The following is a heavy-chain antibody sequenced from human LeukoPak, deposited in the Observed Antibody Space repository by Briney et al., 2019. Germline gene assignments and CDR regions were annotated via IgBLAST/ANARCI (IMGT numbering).Heavy chain of an antibody. J-gene: IGHJ3*02. V-gene: IGHV4-39*01. CDR1: GGSISSSFYF. CDR2: MYSSGST. CDR3: ARQRSYLWDAFDI. D-gene: IGHD2-21*01. Sequence: SETLSLTCTVSGGSISSSFYFWGWIRQPPGKGLEWIGTMYSSGSTYYNLSLKSRVTISVDTSKNQFSLKMSSVTAADTAVYYCARQRSYLWDAFDIWGRGTLVTVSS.